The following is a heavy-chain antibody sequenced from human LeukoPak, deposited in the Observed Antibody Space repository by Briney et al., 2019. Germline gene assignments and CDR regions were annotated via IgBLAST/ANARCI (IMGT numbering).Heavy chain of an antibody. D-gene: IGHD3-3*01. J-gene: IGHJ4*02. CDR2: INPNNGGT. CDR1: GYTFTGYY. V-gene: IGHV1-2*06. CDR3: ARDGDLWSGYYCDY. Sequence: ASVTVSCKASGYTFTGYYMHWVRQAPGQGLEWMGRINPNNGGTNYAQKFQGRVTMTRDTSISTAYMELSRLKSDDTAVYYCARDGDLWSGYYCDYWGQGTQVTVSS.